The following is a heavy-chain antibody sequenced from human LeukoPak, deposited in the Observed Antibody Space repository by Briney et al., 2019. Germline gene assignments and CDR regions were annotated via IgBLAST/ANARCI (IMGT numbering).Heavy chain of an antibody. CDR1: GYSISSGYY. Sequence: SETLSLACAVSGYSISSGYYWGWIRQPPGKGLGGIVVINRSGKRYYSQSLKSRVAISVDTSKNQFFLKLTSVTAADTAVYYCASRQHEPNSPFDMWGQGTKVTVSS. V-gene: IGHV4-38-2*01. CDR3: ASRQHEPNSPFDM. J-gene: IGHJ3*02. D-gene: IGHD1-14*01. CDR2: INRSGKR.